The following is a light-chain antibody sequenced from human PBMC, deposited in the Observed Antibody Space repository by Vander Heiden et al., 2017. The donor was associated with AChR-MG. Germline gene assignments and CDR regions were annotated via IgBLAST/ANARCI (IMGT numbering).Light chain of an antibody. Sequence: EIVLTQSPATLSLSPGERATLSCRASQSVRTYLAWYQQKPGQAPRLLIYDASNRATGIPARFSGSGSGTDLTLTISSLEPEDFAVYYCQQRSSWPPTFGGGTKVDIK. J-gene: IGKJ4*01. CDR3: QQRSSWPPT. V-gene: IGKV3-11*01. CDR1: QSVRTY. CDR2: DAS.